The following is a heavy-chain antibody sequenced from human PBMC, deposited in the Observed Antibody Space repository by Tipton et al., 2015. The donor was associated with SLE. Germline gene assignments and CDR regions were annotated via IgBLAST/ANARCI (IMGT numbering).Heavy chain of an antibody. CDR1: GGSISSYY. J-gene: IGHJ4*02. CDR3: ARDLGRLYFDC. V-gene: IGHV4-59*01. CDR2: IYYSGST. Sequence: TLSLTCTVSGGSISSYYWSWIRQPPGKGLEWIGYIYYSGSTNYNPSLKSRVTISVDTSKNQFSLKLSSVTAADTAVYYCARDLGRLYFDCWGQGTLVTVSS. D-gene: IGHD3-16*01.